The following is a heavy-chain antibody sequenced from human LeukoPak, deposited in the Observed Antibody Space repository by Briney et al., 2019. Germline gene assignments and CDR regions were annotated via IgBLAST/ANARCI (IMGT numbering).Heavy chain of an antibody. V-gene: IGHV4-34*01. J-gene: IGHJ4*02. CDR3: AGYSSSSSVDY. CDR1: GGSFSGYY. CDR2: INHSGST. Sequence: SETLSLTCAVYGGSFSGYYWSWIRQPPGKGLEWIGEINHSGSTNYNPSLKSRATISVDTSKNQFSLKLSSVTAADTAVYYCAGYSSSSSVDYWGQGTLVTVSS. D-gene: IGHD6-6*01.